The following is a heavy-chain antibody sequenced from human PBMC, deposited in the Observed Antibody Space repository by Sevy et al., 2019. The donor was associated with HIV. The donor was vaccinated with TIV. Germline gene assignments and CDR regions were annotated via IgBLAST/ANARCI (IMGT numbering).Heavy chain of an antibody. D-gene: IGHD2-2*01. V-gene: IGHV3-21*01. CDR1: GFTFSSYS. CDR3: ARAPGGGCSSTSCYSDY. J-gene: IGHJ4*02. CDR2: ISSSSSYI. Sequence: GGSLRLSCAASGFTFSSYSMNWVRQAPGKGLEWVSSISSSSSYIYYADSVKGRFTSSRDNAKNSLYLQMNSLRAEDTAVYYCARAPGGGCSSTSCYSDYWGQGTLVTVSS.